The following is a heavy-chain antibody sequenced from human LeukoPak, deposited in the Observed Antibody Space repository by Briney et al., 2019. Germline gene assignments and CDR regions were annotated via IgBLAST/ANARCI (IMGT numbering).Heavy chain of an antibody. J-gene: IGHJ4*02. CDR3: ARAYSKSSPFDY. V-gene: IGHV4-34*01. Sequence: PSETLSFTCGVYGGSFSNYYWSWIRQPPGKGLVWIGKINDSGSTNYNPSLKSRVTISVDTSKNQFSLRLSSVTAADTAVYYCARAYSKSSPFDYWGQGTQVTVSS. CDR1: GGSFSNYY. CDR2: INDSGST. D-gene: IGHD6-6*01.